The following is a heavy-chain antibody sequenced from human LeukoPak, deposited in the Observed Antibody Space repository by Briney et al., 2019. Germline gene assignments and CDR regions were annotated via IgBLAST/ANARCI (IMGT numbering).Heavy chain of an antibody. CDR1: GGSISSYY. CDR2: IYYSGST. D-gene: IGHD4/OR15-4a*01. CDR3: ARQYGGYVDY. Sequence: SETLSLTCTVSGGSISSYYWSWIRQPPGKGLEWIGYIYYSGSTNYNPSLKSRVTISVDTSKNQFSLKLSSVTAADTAVYYCARQYGGYVDYWGQGTLVTVSS. J-gene: IGHJ4*02. V-gene: IGHV4-59*01.